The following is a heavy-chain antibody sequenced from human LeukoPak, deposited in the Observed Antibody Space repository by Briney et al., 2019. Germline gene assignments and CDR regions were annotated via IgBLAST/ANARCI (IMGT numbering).Heavy chain of an antibody. D-gene: IGHD4-17*01. Sequence: SETLSLTCTVSGGSISSYYWSWIRQPPGKGLEWIGYIYYSGSTNYNPSLKSRVTISVDTSKNQFSLKLSSVTAADTAVYYCARFGGLRSSFDYWGQGTLVTVSS. CDR3: ARFGGLRSSFDY. J-gene: IGHJ4*02. CDR1: GGSISSYY. V-gene: IGHV4-59*01. CDR2: IYYSGST.